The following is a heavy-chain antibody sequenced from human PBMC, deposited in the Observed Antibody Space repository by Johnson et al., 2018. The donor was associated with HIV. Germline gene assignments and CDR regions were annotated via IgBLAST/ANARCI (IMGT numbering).Heavy chain of an antibody. D-gene: IGHD5-12*01. Sequence: VQLVESGGGVVQPGRSLRLSCAAYGFTFSSYGMHWVRQAPAKGLEWVAVISFDGSNKYYADSVKGRLTISRDNAKNSLYLQMNSLRAEDTAVYYCAKDMWGFQYSGYDRDAFDIWGQGTMVTVSS. J-gene: IGHJ3*02. CDR3: AKDMWGFQYSGYDRDAFDI. V-gene: IGHV3-30*04. CDR1: GFTFSSYG. CDR2: ISFDGSNK.